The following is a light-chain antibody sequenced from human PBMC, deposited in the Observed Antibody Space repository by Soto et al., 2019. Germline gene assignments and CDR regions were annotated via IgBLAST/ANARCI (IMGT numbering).Light chain of an antibody. CDR1: QSISSW. CDR2: DAS. CDR3: QQYNSYWT. J-gene: IGKJ1*01. Sequence: DIQMTQSPSTLSASVGDIVTITCRASQSISSWLAWYQQKPGKAPKLLIYDASSLESGVPSRFSGSGSGTEFTLTISSLQADDSATYYCQQYNSYWTFGQGTKVDIK. V-gene: IGKV1-5*01.